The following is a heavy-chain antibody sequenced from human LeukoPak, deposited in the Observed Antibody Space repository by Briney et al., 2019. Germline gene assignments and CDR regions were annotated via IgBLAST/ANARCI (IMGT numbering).Heavy chain of an antibody. J-gene: IGHJ4*02. CDR1: GYTFTSYG. D-gene: IGHD6-19*01. V-gene: IGHV1-18*01. CDR2: ISAYNGNT. Sequence: ASVKVSCKASGYTFTSYGNSWVRQAHAQGLERMGWISAYNGNTNYAQKLQGRVTMTTDTSTSTAYMELRSLRSDDTAVYYCARDLNLLYGYSSGWGDFDYWGPGTLVTVSS. CDR3: ARDLNLLYGYSSGWGDFDY.